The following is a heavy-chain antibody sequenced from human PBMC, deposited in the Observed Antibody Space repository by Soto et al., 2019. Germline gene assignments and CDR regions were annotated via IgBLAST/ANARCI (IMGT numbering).Heavy chain of an antibody. V-gene: IGHV3-48*03. CDR3: ARGNSPVNVY. CDR1: GFTFSSYE. D-gene: IGHD3-16*02. CDR2: ITTSGSTI. Sequence: PGGSLRLSCAASGFTFSSYEMTWVRQAPGKGLEWVSYITTSGSTIYYADSVKGRFTISRDNAKNSLYLQMNSLRAEDTAVYYCARGNSPVNVYWGQGTLVTVSS. J-gene: IGHJ4*02.